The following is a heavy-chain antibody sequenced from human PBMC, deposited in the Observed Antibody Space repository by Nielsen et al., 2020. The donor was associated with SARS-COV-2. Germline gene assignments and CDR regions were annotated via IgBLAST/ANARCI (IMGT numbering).Heavy chain of an antibody. V-gene: IGHV4-34*01. Sequence: SETLSLTCAVYGGSFSGYYWSWIRQPPGKGLEWIGEINHSGSTNYNPSLKSRVTISVDTSKNQFSLKLSSVTAADTAVYYCAATMTRVSYYFDYWGQGTLVTVSS. CDR1: GGSFSGYY. D-gene: IGHD3-22*01. J-gene: IGHJ4*02. CDR3: AATMTRVSYYFDY. CDR2: INHSGST.